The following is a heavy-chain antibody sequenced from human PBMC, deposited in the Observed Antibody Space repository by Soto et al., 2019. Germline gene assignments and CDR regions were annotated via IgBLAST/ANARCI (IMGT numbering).Heavy chain of an antibody. CDR1: GFTFSSYS. J-gene: IGHJ4*02. Sequence: GSLRLSCAASGFTFSSYSMNWVRQAPGKGLEWVSSISSSSSYIYYADSVKGRFTISRDNAKNSLYLQMNSLRAEDTAVYYCARDQGLGGPFDYWGQGTLVTVSS. CDR2: ISSSSSYI. V-gene: IGHV3-21*01. CDR3: ARDQGLGGPFDY. D-gene: IGHD1-26*01.